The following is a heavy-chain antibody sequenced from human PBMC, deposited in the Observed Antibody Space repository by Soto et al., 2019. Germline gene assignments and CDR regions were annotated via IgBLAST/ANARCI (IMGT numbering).Heavy chain of an antibody. D-gene: IGHD4-17*01. CDR3: AKDVSATVTTWFDY. CDR2: ISWNSGSI. J-gene: IGHJ5*01. CDR1: GFTFDDYA. Sequence: GGSLRLSCAASGFTFDDYAMHWVRQAPGKGLEWVSGISWNSGSIGYADSVKGRFTISRDNAKNSLYLQMNSLRAEDTALYYCAKDVSATVTTWFDYWGQGTLVTVSS. V-gene: IGHV3-9*01.